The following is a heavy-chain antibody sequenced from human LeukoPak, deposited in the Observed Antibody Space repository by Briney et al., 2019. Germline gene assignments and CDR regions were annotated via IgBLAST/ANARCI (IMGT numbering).Heavy chain of an antibody. J-gene: IGHJ5*02. CDR1: GGSIISSSYY. V-gene: IGHV4-39*01. D-gene: IGHD2-2*01. CDR2: IYYSGST. CDR3: ASGVPASNWLASNWFDP. Sequence: SETLSLTCTVSGGSIISSSYYWGWIRQPPGKGLEWIGSIYYSGSTCYNPSLKSRVTISVDTSKNQFSLKLSSVTAADTAVYYCASGVPASNWLASNWFDPWGQGTLVTVSS.